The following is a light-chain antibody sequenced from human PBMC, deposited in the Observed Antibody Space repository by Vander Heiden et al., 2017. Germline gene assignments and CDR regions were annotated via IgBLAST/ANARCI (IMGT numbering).Light chain of an antibody. CDR2: DAS. CDR1: QSVSTY. J-gene: IGKJ4*01. CDR3: QQRSNWPPT. Sequence: DIVFTHSPATLSLSPGERATLSCRASQSVSTYLVWYQQKPGQAPRLLISDASNRATDIPASFSGSGSGTDFTLTISSLEPEDFAVYYCQQRSNWPPTFGGGTKVEIK. V-gene: IGKV3-11*01.